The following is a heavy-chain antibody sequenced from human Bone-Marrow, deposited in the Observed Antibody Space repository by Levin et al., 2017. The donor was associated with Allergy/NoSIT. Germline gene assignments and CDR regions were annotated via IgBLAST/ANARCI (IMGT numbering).Heavy chain of an antibody. CDR1: GASVTDATYY. Sequence: KSSETLSLTCIVSGASVTDATYYWAWIRQRPGQGLEWIGSIYSIGITYSNPSLQSRVTISLDTSKNQFSLKMTSVSAADTAFYFCASHVHTSDWFFESWGQGPLVTVSS. D-gene: IGHD6-19*01. CDR3: ASHVHTSDWFFES. J-gene: IGHJ4*02. CDR2: IYSIGIT. V-gene: IGHV4-39*01.